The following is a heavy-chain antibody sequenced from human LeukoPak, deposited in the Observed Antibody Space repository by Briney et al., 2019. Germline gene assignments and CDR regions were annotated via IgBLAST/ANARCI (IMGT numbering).Heavy chain of an antibody. V-gene: IGHV3-21*01. D-gene: IGHD6-13*01. Sequence: GGSLRLSSAASGFTFSSYSMNWVRQAPGKGLEWVSSISSSSSYIYYADSVKGRFTISRDNAKSSLYLQMNSLRAEDTAVYYCARDVGAAALDYWGQGTLVTVSS. J-gene: IGHJ4*02. CDR3: ARDVGAAALDY. CDR2: ISSSSSYI. CDR1: GFTFSSYS.